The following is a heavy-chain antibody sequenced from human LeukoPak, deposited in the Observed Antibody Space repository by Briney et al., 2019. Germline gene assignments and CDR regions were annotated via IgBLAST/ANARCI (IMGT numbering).Heavy chain of an antibody. CDR1: GGSISSYY. D-gene: IGHD3-9*01. CDR2: IYYSGST. V-gene: IGHV4-59*01. Sequence: SETLSLTCTVSGGSISSYYWGWIRQPPGKGLEWIGYIYYSGSTNYNPSLKSRVTISVDTSKNQFSLKLSSVTAADTAVYYCARGYYDILTGYYDAFDIWGQGTMVTVSS. CDR3: ARGYYDILTGYYDAFDI. J-gene: IGHJ3*02.